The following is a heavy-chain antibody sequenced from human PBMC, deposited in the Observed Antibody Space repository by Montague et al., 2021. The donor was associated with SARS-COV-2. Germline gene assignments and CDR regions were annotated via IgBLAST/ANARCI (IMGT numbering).Heavy chain of an antibody. CDR2: VHHSGIT. V-gene: IGHV4-59*01. J-gene: IGHJ4*02. D-gene: IGHD2-15*01. Sequence: SETLSLTCTGSGASITHFYWSWIRQPPGKGLQLVGYVHHSGITNYNPSLKSRVTISIDTPKSRFSLNLRSVTAADTAVYFCARITEVVPFDFWGRGTLVSVSS. CDR3: ARITEVVPFDF. CDR1: GASITHFY.